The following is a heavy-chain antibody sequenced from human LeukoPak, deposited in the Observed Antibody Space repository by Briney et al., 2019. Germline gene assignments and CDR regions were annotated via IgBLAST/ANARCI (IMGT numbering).Heavy chain of an antibody. CDR2: IWYDGSKK. V-gene: IGHV3-33*01. CDR1: GFTFSSNG. Sequence: GGSLRLSCAASGFTFSSNGMHWVRQAPGKGLEWVAVIWYDGSKKYYADSVKGRFTISRDNFKNTLDLQMDSLRAEDTAVYYCARDGGYSYGVRGVLDYWGQGTLVTVSS. J-gene: IGHJ4*02. CDR3: ARDGGYSYGVRGVLDY. D-gene: IGHD5-18*01.